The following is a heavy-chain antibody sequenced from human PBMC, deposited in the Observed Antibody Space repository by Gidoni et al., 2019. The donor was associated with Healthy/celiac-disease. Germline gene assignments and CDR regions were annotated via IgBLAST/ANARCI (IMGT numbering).Heavy chain of an antibody. CDR1: GGTFSSYG. D-gene: IGHD1-1*01. Sequence: QLVQSGAEVKKPGSSVKVSCKGSGGTFSSYGLSWVLQAPGQRLEWMGRITPTFGIANYAEKFQGRVTMTADKSTTTAYMELSSLRSEDTAVYYCARGYTRNTKVLEGNDAFDIWGQGTTVTVSS. CDR2: ITPTFGIA. J-gene: IGHJ3*02. CDR3: ARGYTRNTKVLEGNDAFDI. V-gene: IGHV1-69*09.